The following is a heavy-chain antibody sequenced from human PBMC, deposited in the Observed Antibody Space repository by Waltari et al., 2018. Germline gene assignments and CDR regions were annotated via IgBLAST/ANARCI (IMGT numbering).Heavy chain of an antibody. D-gene: IGHD3-10*01. CDR3: ARDAFPVRGGPDY. Sequence: QVQLVQSGAEVKKPGASVKVSCKASGYTFTGYYMHWVRQAPGQGLEWMGWINPNSGGTNYAQKLQGRVTMTRDPAISTAYMELSRLRSDDTAVYYCARDAFPVRGGPDYWGQGTLVTVSS. CDR1: GYTFTGYY. V-gene: IGHV1-2*02. J-gene: IGHJ4*02. CDR2: INPNSGGT.